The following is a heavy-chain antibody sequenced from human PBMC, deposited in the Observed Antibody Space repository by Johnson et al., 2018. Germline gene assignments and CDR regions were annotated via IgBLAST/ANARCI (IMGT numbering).Heavy chain of an antibody. V-gene: IGHV4-59*01. CDR1: GGSISSYY. Sequence: QVQLQESGPGLVKXSETLSLXCTVSGGSISSYYWSWIRQPPGKGLEWIGYIYYSGGTNYNPSLKSRVTLSVDTSKNQFSLKLSSVTAADTAVYYCAREGLGELSSLMDVWGKGTTVTVSS. J-gene: IGHJ6*03. D-gene: IGHD3-16*02. CDR3: AREGLGELSSLMDV. CDR2: IYYSGGT.